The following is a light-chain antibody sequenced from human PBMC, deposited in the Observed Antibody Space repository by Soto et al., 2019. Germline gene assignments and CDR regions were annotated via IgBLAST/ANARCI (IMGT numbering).Light chain of an antibody. V-gene: IGKV2-28*01. J-gene: IGKJ1*01. Sequence: DIVMTQSPLSLPVTPGEPASISCRSSQSLLHSNGYNYLDWYLQKPGQSPQLLIYLGSNRASGVPDRFSGRGSGTDFTLKISRVEAEDVGVYYCMQALLLVTFGQGTKVEIK. CDR3: MQALLLVT. CDR2: LGS. CDR1: QSLLHSNGYNY.